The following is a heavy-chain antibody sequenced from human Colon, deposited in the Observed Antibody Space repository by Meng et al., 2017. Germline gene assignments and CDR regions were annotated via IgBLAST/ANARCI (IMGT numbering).Heavy chain of an antibody. CDR1: GFSFSPYS. D-gene: IGHD3-10*01. V-gene: IGHV3-23*01. J-gene: IGHJ6*02. CDR2: ISGDAGTT. CDR3: AKCGSGNDYTCHYRGMDV. Sequence: GESLKISCAASGFSFSPYSMSWVRQAPGKGLEWVSSISGDAGTTYYADSVKGRFTGSRDNSKNTLFLQMNSLRVEDTAVYYCAKCGSGNDYTCHYRGMDVWGQGTTVTVSS.